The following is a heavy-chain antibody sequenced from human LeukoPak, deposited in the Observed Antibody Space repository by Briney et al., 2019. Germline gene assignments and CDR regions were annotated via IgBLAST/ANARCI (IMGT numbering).Heavy chain of an antibody. Sequence: SETLSLTCTVSGGSISSSSYYWGWIRQPPGKGLEWIGSIYYSGSTYYNPSLKSRVTISVDTSKNQFSLKLGSVTAADTAVYYCARVGRGKAAAVSWFDPWGQGTLVTVSS. CDR3: ARVGRGKAAAVSWFDP. V-gene: IGHV4-39*07. J-gene: IGHJ5*02. CDR1: GGSISSSSYY. CDR2: IYYSGST. D-gene: IGHD6-13*01.